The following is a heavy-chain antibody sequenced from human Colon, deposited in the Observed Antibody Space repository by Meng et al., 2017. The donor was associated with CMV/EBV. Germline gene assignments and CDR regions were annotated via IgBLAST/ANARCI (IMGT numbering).Heavy chain of an antibody. CDR3: ARQGGASPTTGVF. J-gene: IGHJ4*02. CDR1: GGSISGSSYY. D-gene: IGHD1-26*01. V-gene: IGHV4-39*01. CDR2: LYYTGST. Sequence: TVYGGSISGSSYYWGWVRQPPGQGFEWIGSLYYTGSTYYNTSLGSQVTMSVDTSRNQFSLKLSSVTAADTAVYYCARQGGASPTTGVFWGQGILVTVSS.